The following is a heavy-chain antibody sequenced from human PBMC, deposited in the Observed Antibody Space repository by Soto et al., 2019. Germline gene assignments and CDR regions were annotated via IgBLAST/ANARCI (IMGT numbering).Heavy chain of an antibody. CDR3: AKDMKWGGMTTIHYFDP. CDR2: ISANGDNV. J-gene: IGHJ4*02. V-gene: IGHV3-9*01. D-gene: IGHD4-17*01. CDR1: GFTVDDYA. Sequence: PGGSLRLSCVASGFTVDDYAMHWVRQAPGKGLEWVSGISANGDNVDYADSVKGRFTVSRDNAKNSLFLQMNSLRPEDTALYYCAKDMKWGGMTTIHYFDPWGQGTRVTVSS.